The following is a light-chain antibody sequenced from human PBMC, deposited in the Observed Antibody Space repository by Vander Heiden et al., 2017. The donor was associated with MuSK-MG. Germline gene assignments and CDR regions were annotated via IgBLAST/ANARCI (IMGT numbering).Light chain of an antibody. V-gene: IGKV1-17*01. J-gene: IGKJ4*01. CDR2: TAS. CDR1: QGIRND. CDR3: PQANSSPFT. Sequence: DIQMPHSPSSLPASVGDRVTITCRASQGIRNDLHWYQQKPGKAPKRLIYTASRLQRGVPSRFSGSGSGIEFPLTLSRLQPEDFATYYCPQANSSPFTFGGGTTVEIK.